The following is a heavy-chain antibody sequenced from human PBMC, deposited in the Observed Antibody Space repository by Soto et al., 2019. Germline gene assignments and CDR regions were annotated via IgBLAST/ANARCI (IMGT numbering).Heavy chain of an antibody. CDR3: ARDMTTSYYYGMDV. V-gene: IGHV3-33*01. D-gene: IGHD4-17*01. Sequence: QVQLVESGGGVVQPGRSLRLSCAASGFTFSSYGMHWVRQAPGKGLEWVAVIWYDGSNKYYADSVKGRFTISRDNXXNTLYLQMNSLRAEETAVYYCARDMTTSYYYGMDVWGQGTTVTVSS. J-gene: IGHJ6*02. CDR1: GFTFSSYG. CDR2: IWYDGSNK.